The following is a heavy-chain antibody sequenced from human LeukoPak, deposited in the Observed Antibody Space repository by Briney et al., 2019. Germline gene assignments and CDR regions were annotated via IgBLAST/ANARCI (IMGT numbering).Heavy chain of an antibody. CDR1: GGSISSSSYY. CDR3: ASTGIAAAGTVDY. J-gene: IGHJ4*02. CDR2: IYYSGST. V-gene: IGHV4-39*01. D-gene: IGHD6-13*01. Sequence: SETLSLTCTVSGGSISSSSYYWGWIRQPPGKGLEWIGSIYYSGSTYYNPSLKSRVTISVDTSKNQFSLKLSSVTAADTAVYYCASTGIAAAGTVDYWGQGTLVTVSS.